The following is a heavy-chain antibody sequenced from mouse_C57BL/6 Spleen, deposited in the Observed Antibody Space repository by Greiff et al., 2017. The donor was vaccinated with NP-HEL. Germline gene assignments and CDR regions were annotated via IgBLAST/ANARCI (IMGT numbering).Heavy chain of an antibody. V-gene: IGHV1-69*01. D-gene: IGHD6-2*01. J-gene: IGHJ3*01. CDR1: GYTFTSYW. CDR2: IDPSDSYT. Sequence: QVQLQQPGAELVMPGASVKLSCKASGYTFTSYWMHWVKQRPGQGLEWIGEIDPSDSYTNYNQKFKGKSTLTVDKSSSTAYMQLSSLTSEDSAVYYCVRSLEYEFAYWGEGTLVTVSA. CDR3: VRSLEYEFAY.